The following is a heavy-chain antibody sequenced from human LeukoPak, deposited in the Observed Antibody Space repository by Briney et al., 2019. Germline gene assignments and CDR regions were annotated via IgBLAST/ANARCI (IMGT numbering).Heavy chain of an antibody. V-gene: IGHV1-69*01. J-gene: IGHJ5*02. CDR1: GGTFSSYA. Sequence: SVKVSFKASGGTFSSYAISWVRQAPGQGLEWMGGIIPIFGTANYAQKFQGRVTITADESTSTAYMELSSLRSEDTAAYYCARGVAAPGHWFDPWGQGTLVTVSS. CDR3: ARGVAAPGHWFDP. CDR2: IIPIFGTA.